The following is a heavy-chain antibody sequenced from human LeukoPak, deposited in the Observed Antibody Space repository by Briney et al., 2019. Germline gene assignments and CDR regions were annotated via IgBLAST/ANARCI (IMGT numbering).Heavy chain of an antibody. CDR2: INHSGST. D-gene: IGHD6-19*01. J-gene: IGHJ4*02. CDR3: ARGLSGWYGGAYDY. Sequence: SETLSLTCAVYGESFSGYYSSWIRQPPGKGLEWIGEINHSGSTNYNPSLKSRVTISVDTSKNQFSLKLSSVTAADTAVYYCARGLSGWYGGAYDYWGQGTLVTVSS. CDR1: GESFSGYY. V-gene: IGHV4-34*01.